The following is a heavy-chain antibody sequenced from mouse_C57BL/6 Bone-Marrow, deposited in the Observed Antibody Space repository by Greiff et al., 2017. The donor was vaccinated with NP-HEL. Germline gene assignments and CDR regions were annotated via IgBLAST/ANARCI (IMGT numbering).Heavy chain of an antibody. Sequence: VQLQQSGAELARPGASVKMSCKASGYTFTSYTMHWVKQRPGQGLEWIGYINPSSGYTKYNQKFQDKATLTADKSSSTAYMQLSSLTSEDSAVYDCARVLRRLAMDYWGQGTSVTVSS. CDR3: ARVLRRLAMDY. J-gene: IGHJ4*01. D-gene: IGHD1-2*01. CDR1: GYTFTSYT. V-gene: IGHV1-4*01. CDR2: INPSSGYT.